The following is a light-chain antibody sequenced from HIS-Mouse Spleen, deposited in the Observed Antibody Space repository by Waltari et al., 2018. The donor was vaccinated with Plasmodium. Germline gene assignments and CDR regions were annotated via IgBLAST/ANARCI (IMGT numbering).Light chain of an antibody. V-gene: IGLV2-23*01. CDR1: SRAVGSYNL. CDR3: CSYAGSSTWV. J-gene: IGLJ3*02. Sequence: QSALTQPASVSGSPGQSITISCTGTSRAVGSYNLVSWYQQHPGKAPKLVIYEGSKRPPGVSNRVSGSKSGNTASLTISGLQAEDEADYYCCSYAGSSTWVFGGGTKLTVL. CDR2: EGS.